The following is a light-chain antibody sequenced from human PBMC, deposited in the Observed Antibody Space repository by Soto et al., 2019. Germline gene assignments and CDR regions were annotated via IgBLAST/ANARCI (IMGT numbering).Light chain of an antibody. CDR1: QSVSSN. V-gene: IGKV3D-15*01. CDR2: DAT. CDR3: QQYNNWRVT. J-gene: IGKJ1*01. Sequence: EIVMTQSPATLSVSPGERATLSCRASQSVSSNLAWYQQKPGQAPRLLVYDATNRATGIPARFSGSGSGTEFTLTISSLQSEDFAVYYCQQYNNWRVTFGQGTKV.